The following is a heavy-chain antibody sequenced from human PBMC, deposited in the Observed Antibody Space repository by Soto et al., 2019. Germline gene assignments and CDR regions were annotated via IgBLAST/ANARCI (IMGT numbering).Heavy chain of an antibody. CDR2: ISSSSSYI. J-gene: IGHJ4*02. CDR1: GFTFSSYS. V-gene: IGHV3-21*01. CDR3: ARVLHGTTVPSYDVEY. D-gene: IGHD4-4*01. Sequence: EVQLVESGGGLVKPGGSLRLSCAASGFTFSSYSMNWVRQAPGKGLEWVSSISSSSSYIYYADSVKGRLTISRDNAKNSRYLQMNSQRAEDTAEYYCARVLHGTTVPSYDVEYWGQGTLVAVAT.